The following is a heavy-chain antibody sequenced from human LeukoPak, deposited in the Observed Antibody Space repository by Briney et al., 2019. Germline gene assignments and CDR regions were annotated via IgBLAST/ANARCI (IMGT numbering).Heavy chain of an antibody. J-gene: IGHJ4*02. CDR1: GITFSNYV. V-gene: IGHV3-23*01. CDR3: AKDRTSMVTTGLDY. Sequence: GGSLRLSCAASGITFSNYVMSWVRQAPGKGLEWVSAISGGGRNTYYAASVKGRFTISRDSSKNMLHLQMNRLRAEDTAVYYCAKDRTSMVTTGLDYWGQGTLVTVSS. D-gene: IGHD4-17*01. CDR2: ISGGGRNT.